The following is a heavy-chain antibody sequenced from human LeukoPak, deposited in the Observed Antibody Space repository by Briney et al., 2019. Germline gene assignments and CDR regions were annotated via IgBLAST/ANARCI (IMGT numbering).Heavy chain of an antibody. CDR2: IKQDESAK. CDR3: ARDTDGSLDY. V-gene: IGHV3-7*01. Sequence: PGGSLRLSCAVSGFTFSNSWMAWVRQAPGQGLEWVANIKQDESAKHYSDSVKGRFTISRDNAKNSLFLQMNGLRAEDSALYYCARDTDGSLDYWGQGTLVTASS. CDR1: GFTFSNSW. J-gene: IGHJ4*02. D-gene: IGHD5-24*01.